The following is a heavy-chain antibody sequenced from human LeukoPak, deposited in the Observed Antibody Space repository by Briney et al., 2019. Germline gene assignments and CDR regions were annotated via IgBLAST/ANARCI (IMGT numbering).Heavy chain of an antibody. CDR1: GGTFSSYA. CDR3: ARELRVTFDWYFDL. D-gene: IGHD2-21*02. Sequence: ASVKVSCKASGGTFSSYAISWVRQAPGQGLEWMGIINPSGGSTSYAQKFQGRVTMTRDMSTSTVYMELSSLRSEDTAVYYCARELRVTFDWYFDLWGRGTLVTVSS. V-gene: IGHV1-46*01. CDR2: INPSGGST. J-gene: IGHJ2*01.